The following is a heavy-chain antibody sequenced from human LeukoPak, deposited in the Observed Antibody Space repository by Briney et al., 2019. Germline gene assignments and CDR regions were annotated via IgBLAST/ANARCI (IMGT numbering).Heavy chain of an antibody. J-gene: IGHJ4*02. CDR2: ISYDGSNK. V-gene: IGHV3-30*04. Sequence: PTGGSLRLSCAASGFTFSSYAMHWVRQAPGKGLEWVAVISYDGSNKYYADSVKGRFTISRDNSKNTLYLQMNSLRAEDTAVYYCARSYDSSGYYDYWGQGTLVTVSS. D-gene: IGHD3-22*01. CDR3: ARSYDSSGYYDY. CDR1: GFTFSSYA.